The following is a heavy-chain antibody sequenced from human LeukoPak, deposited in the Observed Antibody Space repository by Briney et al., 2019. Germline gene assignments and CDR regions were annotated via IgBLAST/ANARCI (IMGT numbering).Heavy chain of an antibody. D-gene: IGHD3-3*01. CDR3: ASSRYDFWSGYYGY. V-gene: IGHV3-11*04. Sequence: GGSLRLSCAASGLTFSDYYMSWIRQAPGKGLEWVSYINSSGRTIYYADSVKGRFTISRDNAKNSLYLQMNSLRAEDTAVYYCASSRYDFWSGYYGYWGQGTLVTVSS. CDR2: INSSGRTI. J-gene: IGHJ4*02. CDR1: GLTFSDYY.